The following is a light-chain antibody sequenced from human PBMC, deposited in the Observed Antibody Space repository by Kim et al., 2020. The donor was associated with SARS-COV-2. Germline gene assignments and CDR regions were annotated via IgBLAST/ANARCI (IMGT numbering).Light chain of an antibody. Sequence: DIVMAQSPDSLAVPLGERATINCKSSQSLLYNSNNKNYLAWYQQKPGQPPRLLIYWASTRESGVPDRFSGSGSGTDFTLTINSLHTEDVAVYYCQQYYSALVTFGGGTKVDIK. J-gene: IGKJ4*01. CDR2: WAS. CDR3: QQYYSALVT. V-gene: IGKV4-1*01. CDR1: QSLLYNSNNKNY.